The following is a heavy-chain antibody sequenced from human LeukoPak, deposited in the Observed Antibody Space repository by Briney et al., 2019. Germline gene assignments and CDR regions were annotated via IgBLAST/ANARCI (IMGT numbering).Heavy chain of an antibody. CDR3: ARVGQYLIRGPFDY. J-gene: IGHJ4*02. V-gene: IGHV1-18*01. CDR2: ISTYNGNT. D-gene: IGHD4-17*01. CDR1: GYTFTTYG. Sequence: ASVKVSCKTSGYTFTTYGITWVRQAPGQGLEWMGWISTYNGNTNYAQMLQGRVTMTTDTSTSTAYMELRSLRSDDTAVYYCARVGQYLIRGPFDYWGQGTLVTVSS.